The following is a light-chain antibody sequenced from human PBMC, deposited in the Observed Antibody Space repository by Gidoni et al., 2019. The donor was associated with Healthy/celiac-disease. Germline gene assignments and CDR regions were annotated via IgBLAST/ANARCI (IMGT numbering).Light chain of an antibody. CDR1: SSDVGGYNY. CDR2: DVS. V-gene: IGLV2-14*03. CDR3: SSYTSSSVV. Sequence: QSALTQPASVSGSPGQSITISCTGTSSDVGGYNYFSWYQHHPGKAPKLMIYDVSNRPSEVSNRFSGSKSGNTASLTISGLQAEDEADYYCSSYTSSSVVFGGGTKLTVL. J-gene: IGLJ2*01.